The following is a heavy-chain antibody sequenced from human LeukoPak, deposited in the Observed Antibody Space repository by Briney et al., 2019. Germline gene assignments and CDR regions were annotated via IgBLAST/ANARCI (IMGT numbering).Heavy chain of an antibody. CDR3: TRHDPSPLAFGGVVAPANY. D-gene: IGHD3-16*02. CDR1: GGSITGYY. Sequence: SETLSLTCTVSGGSITGYYWGWIRQAPGQTLEWIGHVYHTGTTNYHPSLDSRLTLSLDMARNQVSLQLKSVTAADTAVYYCTRHDPSPLAFGGVVAPANYWGLGTLVTVSS. CDR2: VYHTGTT. V-gene: IGHV4-59*01. J-gene: IGHJ4*02.